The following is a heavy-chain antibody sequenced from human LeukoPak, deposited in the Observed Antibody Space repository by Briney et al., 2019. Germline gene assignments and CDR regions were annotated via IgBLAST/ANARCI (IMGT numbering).Heavy chain of an antibody. D-gene: IGHD6-19*01. CDR1: GFTFSTYG. V-gene: IGHV3-33*01. CDR2: IWYDGSNK. CDR3: ARDPGVRWLVGFDF. Sequence: PGASLRLSCAASGFTFSTYGMHWVRQAPDKGLEWVAVIWYDGSNKYYGDSVKGRFTISRDNSKNTLYLQMDSLRAEDTAVYYCARDPGVRWLVGFDFWGQGTLVTVSS. J-gene: IGHJ4*02.